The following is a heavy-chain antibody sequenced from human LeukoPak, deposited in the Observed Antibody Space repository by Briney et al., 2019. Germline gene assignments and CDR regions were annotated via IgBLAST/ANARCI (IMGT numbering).Heavy chain of an antibody. CDR1: GFTFSSYA. Sequence: GGSLRLSCAASGFTFSSYAMSWVRKAPGKGLEWVSAISGSSGSTYYADSVKGRFTISRDNSKNTLYLQMNSLRAEDTAVYYCAKRIHYDSSGYYGAPFDYWGQGTLVTVSS. CDR3: AKRIHYDSSGYYGAPFDY. J-gene: IGHJ4*02. V-gene: IGHV3-23*01. CDR2: ISGSSGST. D-gene: IGHD3-22*01.